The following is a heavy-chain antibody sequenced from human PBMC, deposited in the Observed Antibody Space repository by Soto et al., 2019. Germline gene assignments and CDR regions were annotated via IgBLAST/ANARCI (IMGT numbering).Heavy chain of an antibody. CDR2: VFFTGSA. Sequence: SETLSLTCTVSGDSISSTSYYWGWIRQTPGKGLEWIGSVFFTGSAYYTSSLKSRVTISVDTSKNLFSLKLISVAAADSAVYYCARLQYTVVTAIDVWGQGTMVTVSS. CDR3: ARLQYTVVTAIDV. CDR1: GDSISSTSYY. V-gene: IGHV4-39*01. J-gene: IGHJ3*01. D-gene: IGHD4-17*01.